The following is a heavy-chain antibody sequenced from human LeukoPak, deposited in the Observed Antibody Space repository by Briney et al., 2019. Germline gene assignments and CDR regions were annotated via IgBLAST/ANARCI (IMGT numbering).Heavy chain of an antibody. Sequence: GGSLRLSCAASGFTFDDYAMHWVRQAPGKGLEWVSGISWNSGSIGYADSVKGRFTISRDNAKNSLYLQMNSLRAEDTALYYCALSSWTGWPFDYWGQGTLVTVSS. CDR1: GFTFDDYA. CDR3: ALSSWTGWPFDY. CDR2: ISWNSGSI. D-gene: IGHD6-13*01. J-gene: IGHJ4*02. V-gene: IGHV3-9*01.